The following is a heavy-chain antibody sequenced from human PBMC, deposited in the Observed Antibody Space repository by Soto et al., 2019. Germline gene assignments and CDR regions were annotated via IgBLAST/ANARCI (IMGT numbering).Heavy chain of an antibody. V-gene: IGHV3-9*01. Sequence: PGGSLRLSCAASGFTFDDYAMHWVRQAPGKGLEWVSGISWNSANMNYADSVKVRFTISRDNAKNSLTLQMNSLREEDTALYYCAKDISGRGSYYYYYGLDVWGQGTTVTVSS. CDR2: ISWNSANM. J-gene: IGHJ6*02. CDR1: GFTFDDYA. CDR3: AKDISGRGSYYYYYGLDV. D-gene: IGHD3-16*01.